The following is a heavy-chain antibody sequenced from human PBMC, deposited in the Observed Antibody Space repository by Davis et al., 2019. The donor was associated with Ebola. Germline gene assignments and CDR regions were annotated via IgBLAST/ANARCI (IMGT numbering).Heavy chain of an antibody. CDR3: ARDYGDYYYGMDV. CDR1: GFTVSSNY. J-gene: IGHJ6*02. CDR2: IYSGGST. D-gene: IGHD4-17*01. Sequence: GESLKISCAASGFTVSSNYMSWVRQAPGKGLKWVSVIYSGGSTYYADSVKGRFTISRDNSKNTLYLQMNSLRAEDTAVYYCARDYGDYYYGMDVWGQGTTVTVSS. V-gene: IGHV3-66*01.